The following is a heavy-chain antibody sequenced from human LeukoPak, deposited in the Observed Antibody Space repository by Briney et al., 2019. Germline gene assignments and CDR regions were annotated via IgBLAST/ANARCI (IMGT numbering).Heavy chain of an antibody. CDR1: GLTFSHSW. Sequence: PGGSLRLSCAASGLTFSHSWMGWVRQAPGKGLEWVATMNQDGSDEFYVDSVKGRFTISRDNAKNSLFLQMNSLSAEDTAVYYCARDNWNYSDYWGQGTLVTVSS. CDR2: MNQDGSDE. CDR3: ARDNWNYSDY. D-gene: IGHD3-3*01. J-gene: IGHJ4*02. V-gene: IGHV3-7*01.